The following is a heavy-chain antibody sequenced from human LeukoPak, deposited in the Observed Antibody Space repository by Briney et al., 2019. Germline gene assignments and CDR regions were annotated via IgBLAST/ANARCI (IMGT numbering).Heavy chain of an antibody. Sequence: PSETLSLTCSVSGYSISSGYYWGWIRQPPGKGLEWFGSIYHSGSTYYNPSLKSRVTLSVDTSKNQFSLKLSSVTAADTAVYYCARQQWPQLDYWGQGTLVTVSS. CDR2: IYHSGST. CDR3: ARQQWPQLDY. CDR1: GYSISSGYY. J-gene: IGHJ4*02. D-gene: IGHD6-19*01. V-gene: IGHV4-38-2*01.